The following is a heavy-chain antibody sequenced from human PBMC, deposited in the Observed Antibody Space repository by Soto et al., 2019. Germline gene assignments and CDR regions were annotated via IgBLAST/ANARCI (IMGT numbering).Heavy chain of an antibody. CDR2: ISYDGSNK. D-gene: IGHD3-16*02. CDR3: AKDLLHKWGLSPRYYYGMDV. Sequence: QVQLVESGGGVVQPGRSLRLSCAASGFTFSSYGMHWVRQAPGKGLEWVAVISYDGSNKYYADSVKGRFTISRDNSKNTLYLQMNSLRAEDTAVYYCAKDLLHKWGLSPRYYYGMDVW. CDR1: GFTFSSYG. J-gene: IGHJ6*01. V-gene: IGHV3-30*18.